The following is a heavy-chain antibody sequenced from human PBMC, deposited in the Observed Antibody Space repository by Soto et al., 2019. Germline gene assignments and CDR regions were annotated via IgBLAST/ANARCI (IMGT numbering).Heavy chain of an antibody. CDR2: IYPGDSDT. J-gene: IGHJ4*02. CDR1: GYRFSNYW. CDR3: ARLGGIVDTGTWIQ. Sequence: GESMKISCKAAGYRFSNYWNGWVRPRPGKGPEWMSIIYPGDSDTRENPSFQGQVTISADKYSNTVHRQWRSLKASDTGIYYCARLGGIVDTGTWIQWGQGTPVTVSS. D-gene: IGHD1-26*01. V-gene: IGHV5-51*01.